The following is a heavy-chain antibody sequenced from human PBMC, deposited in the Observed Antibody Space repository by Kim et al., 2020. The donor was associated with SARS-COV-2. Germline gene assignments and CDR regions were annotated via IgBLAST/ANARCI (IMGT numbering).Heavy chain of an antibody. J-gene: IGHJ4*02. CDR1: GGSISSGGYS. Sequence: SETLSLTCAVSGGSISSGGYSWSWIRQPPGKGLEWIGYIYYSGSTYYNPSLKSRVTISVDRSKNQFSLKLSSVTAADTAVYYCARVINPSGYHHFDYWGQGTLVTVSS. D-gene: IGHD3-3*01. CDR2: IYYSGST. V-gene: IGHV4-30-2*01. CDR3: ARVINPSGYHHFDY.